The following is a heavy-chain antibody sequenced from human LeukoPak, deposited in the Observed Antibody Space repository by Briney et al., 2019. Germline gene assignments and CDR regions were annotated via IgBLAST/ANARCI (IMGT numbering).Heavy chain of an antibody. CDR1: GYIFINHG. CDR3: AGWGASPNDF. V-gene: IGHV1-18*01. J-gene: IGHJ4*02. D-gene: IGHD3-16*01. Sequence: ASVKVSCKASGYIFINHGIAWVRQAPGQGLQYMGWISAYNGRTDYAQNLQGRVTMTTDTATTTAYMELRSPTPDDTAVYFCAGWGASPNDFWGQGTLVTVSS. CDR2: ISAYNGRT.